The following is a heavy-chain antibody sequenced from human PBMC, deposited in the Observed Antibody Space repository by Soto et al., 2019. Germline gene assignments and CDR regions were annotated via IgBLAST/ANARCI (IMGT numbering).Heavy chain of an antibody. CDR2: ISGSGGST. J-gene: IGHJ4*02. D-gene: IGHD1-26*01. CDR1: GFAFSSYA. Sequence: EVQLLESGGGLVQPGGSLRLSCAASGFAFSSYAMSWVRQAPGKGLEWVSAISGSGGSTYYADSVKGRFTISRDNSKNTLYLQMNSLRAEDTAVYYCAKAEGKVGATAYFDYWGQGTLVTVSS. V-gene: IGHV3-23*01. CDR3: AKAEGKVGATAYFDY.